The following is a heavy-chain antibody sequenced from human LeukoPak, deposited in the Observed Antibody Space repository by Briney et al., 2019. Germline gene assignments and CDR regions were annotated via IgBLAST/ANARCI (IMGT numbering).Heavy chain of an antibody. CDR2: IYSGGST. CDR1: GFTVSSNY. J-gene: IGHJ6*02. Sequence: GGSLRLSCAASGFTVSSNYMSWVRQAPGKGLEWVSVIYSGGSTNYADSVKGRFTISRDNSKNTLYLQMNSLRAEDTAVYYCARFIPGYSGYDFDYGMDVWGQGTTVTVSS. V-gene: IGHV3-53*01. D-gene: IGHD5-12*01. CDR3: ARFIPGYSGYDFDYGMDV.